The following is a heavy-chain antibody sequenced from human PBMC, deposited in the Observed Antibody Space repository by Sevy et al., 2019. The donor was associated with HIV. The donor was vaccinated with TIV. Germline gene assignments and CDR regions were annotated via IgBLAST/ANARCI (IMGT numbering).Heavy chain of an antibody. CDR1: GYSFSDYW. Sequence: GESLKISCKGSGYSFSDYWIGWVRRKPGKGLEWMGIIYPGDSETRHNPSFEGQVTISADTSINTAYLEWRSLKASDTAMYYCARHKLSYDNNWIQDNWFDPWGQGTLVTVSS. CDR2: IYPGDSET. CDR3: ARHKLSYDNNWIQDNWFDP. J-gene: IGHJ5*02. D-gene: IGHD1-1*01. V-gene: IGHV5-51*01.